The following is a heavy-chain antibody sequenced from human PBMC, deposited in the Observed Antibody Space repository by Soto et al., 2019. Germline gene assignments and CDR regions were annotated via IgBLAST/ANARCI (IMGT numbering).Heavy chain of an antibody. Sequence: GSXRLSCAAXGFTVSSKYRNWVRQARGKGLEWVSIIWSASLTYYADSVRGRLTISRDISKNILFLQMNNLRAEDSAIYYCARELPPDLWGQGTLVTVSS. V-gene: IGHV3-53*01. CDR1: GFTVSSKY. D-gene: IGHD2-15*01. CDR2: IWSASLT. CDR3: ARELPPDL. J-gene: IGHJ5*02.